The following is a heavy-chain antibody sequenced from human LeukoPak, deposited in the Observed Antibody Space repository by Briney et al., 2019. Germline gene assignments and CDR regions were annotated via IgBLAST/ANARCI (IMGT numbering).Heavy chain of an antibody. CDR2: IYYSGST. J-gene: IGHJ5*02. Sequence: SETLSLTCTVSGGSISSSSYYWGWLRQPPGKGLEWIGSIYYSGSTYYNPSLKSRVTISVDTSKNQFSLKLSSVTAADTAVYYCAREKIRRYNYSPNWFDPWGQGTLVTVSS. D-gene: IGHD1-20*01. V-gene: IGHV4-39*02. CDR1: GGSISSSSYY. CDR3: AREKIRRYNYSPNWFDP.